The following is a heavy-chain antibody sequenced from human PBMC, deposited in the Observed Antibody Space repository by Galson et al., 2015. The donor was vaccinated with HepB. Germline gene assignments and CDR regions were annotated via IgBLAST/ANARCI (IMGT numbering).Heavy chain of an antibody. V-gene: IGHV3-74*01. Sequence: SLRLSCAASGFTFSSYWMHWVRQAPGKGLVWVSRINSDGSSTSYADSVKGRFTISRDNAKNTLYLQMNSLRAEDTAVYYCAREGYYDSSGYHDAFDIWGQGTVVTVSS. D-gene: IGHD3-22*01. CDR3: AREGYYDSSGYHDAFDI. J-gene: IGHJ3*02. CDR1: GFTFSSYW. CDR2: INSDGSST.